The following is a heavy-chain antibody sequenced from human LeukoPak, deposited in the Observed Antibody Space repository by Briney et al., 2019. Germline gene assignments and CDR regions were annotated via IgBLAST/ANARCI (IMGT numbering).Heavy chain of an antibody. Sequence: IGEINHSGSTNYNPSLKSRVTISVVTSKNQFSLKLSSVTAADTAVYYCARGLHVLTDWFDPWGQGTLVTVSS. J-gene: IGHJ5*02. V-gene: IGHV4-34*01. CDR3: ARGLHVLTDWFDP. CDR2: INHSGST. D-gene: IGHD2-8*02.